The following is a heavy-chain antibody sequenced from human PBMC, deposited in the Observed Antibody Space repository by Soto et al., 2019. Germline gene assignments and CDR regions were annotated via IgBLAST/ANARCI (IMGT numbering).Heavy chain of an antibody. V-gene: IGHV4-59*01. D-gene: IGHD3-9*01. CDR2: IYYSGST. Sequence: PSETLSLTCTVSGGSISSYYWSWIRQPPGKGLEWIGYIYYSGSTNYNPSLKSRVTISVDTSKNQFSLKLSSVTAADTAVYYCARARGPRPETYFDQEYYFDYWGQGTLVTVSS. CDR1: GGSISSYY. J-gene: IGHJ4*02. CDR3: ARARGPRPETYFDQEYYFDY.